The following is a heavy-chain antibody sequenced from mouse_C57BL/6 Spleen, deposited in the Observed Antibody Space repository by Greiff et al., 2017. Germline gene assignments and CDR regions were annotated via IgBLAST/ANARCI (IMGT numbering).Heavy chain of an antibody. V-gene: IGHV1-80*01. Sequence: VQLQQSGAELVKPGASVKISCKASGYAFSSYWMNWVKQRPGKGLEWIGQIYPGDGDTNYTGKFKGKATLTADKSSSTAYMQLSSLTSEDSAVYFCARSGYLYAMDYWGQGTSVTVSS. J-gene: IGHJ4*01. D-gene: IGHD3-1*01. CDR1: GYAFSSYW. CDR2: IYPGDGDT. CDR3: ARSGYLYAMDY.